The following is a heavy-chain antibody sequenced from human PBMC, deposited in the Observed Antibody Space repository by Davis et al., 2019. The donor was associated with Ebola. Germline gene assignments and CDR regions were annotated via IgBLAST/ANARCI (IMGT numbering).Heavy chain of an antibody. V-gene: IGHV4-34*01. Sequence: SETLSLTCAVSGGSFSDYYWTWIRQPPGKGLEWIGEINHGGSATYNPSLKSRVTISIDTSKNQFSLLIRPATAADTAVYYCARHQRRGMDVWGQGTTVTVSS. CDR2: INHGGSA. CDR1: GGSFSDYY. J-gene: IGHJ6*02. D-gene: IGHD2-2*01. CDR3: ARHQRRGMDV.